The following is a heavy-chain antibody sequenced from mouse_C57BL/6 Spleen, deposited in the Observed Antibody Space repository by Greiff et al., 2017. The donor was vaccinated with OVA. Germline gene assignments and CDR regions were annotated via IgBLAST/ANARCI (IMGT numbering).Heavy chain of an antibody. Sequence: VQLKESGPELVKPGASVKIPCKASGYTFTDYNMDWVKQSHGKSLEWIGDINPNHGGTIYNQKFKGKATLTVDKSSSTAYMELRSLTSEDTAVYYCARGPPYYGSSGYAMDYWGQGTSVTVSS. CDR3: ARGPPYYGSSGYAMDY. D-gene: IGHD1-1*01. V-gene: IGHV1-18*01. CDR1: GYTFTDYN. J-gene: IGHJ4*01. CDR2: INPNHGGT.